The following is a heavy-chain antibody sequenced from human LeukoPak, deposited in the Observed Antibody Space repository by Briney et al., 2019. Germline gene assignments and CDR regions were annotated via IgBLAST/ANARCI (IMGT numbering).Heavy chain of an antibody. V-gene: IGHV4-34*01. CDR3: AKGGATKFYFDY. CDR1: GGSFSGYY. D-gene: IGHD5-12*01. Sequence: SETLSLTCAVYGGSFSGYYWSWIRQPPGKGLEWIGSIYYSGSTYYNPSLKSRVTISVDTSKNQFSLKLSSVTAADTAIFYCAKGGATKFYFDYWGQGTLVIVSS. CDR2: IYYSGST. J-gene: IGHJ4*02.